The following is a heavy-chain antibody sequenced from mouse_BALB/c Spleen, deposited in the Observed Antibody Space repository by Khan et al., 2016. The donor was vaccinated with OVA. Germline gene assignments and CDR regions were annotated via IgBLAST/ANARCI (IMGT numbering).Heavy chain of an antibody. CDR3: ARKNYYGYAMDY. Sequence: EVQLQESGPGLVKPSQSLSLTCTVTGYSITSGYAWNWIRQFPGNKLEWMGYISYSGSTSYNPSLRSRISITRDTSKNQFFLQLKSVTTEYTATYYCARKNYYGYAMDYWGQGTSVTVSS. J-gene: IGHJ4*01. CDR2: ISYSGST. D-gene: IGHD1-1*01. V-gene: IGHV3-2*02. CDR1: GYSITSGYA.